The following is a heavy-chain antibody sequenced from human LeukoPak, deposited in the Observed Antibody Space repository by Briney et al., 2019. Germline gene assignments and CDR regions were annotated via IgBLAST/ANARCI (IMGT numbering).Heavy chain of an antibody. V-gene: IGHV1-2*02. CDR1: GYTFTGYY. CDR2: INPNSGGT. D-gene: IGHD4-17*01. CDR3: ARGRKDYGDYYFDS. J-gene: IGHJ4*02. Sequence: ASVKVSCKASGYTFTGYYMHWVRQAPGQGLEWMGWINPNSGGTNSAQNLQGRATMTTDTSTSTAYMEPRSLRSDDTAVYYCARGRKDYGDYYFDSWGQGTLVIVSS.